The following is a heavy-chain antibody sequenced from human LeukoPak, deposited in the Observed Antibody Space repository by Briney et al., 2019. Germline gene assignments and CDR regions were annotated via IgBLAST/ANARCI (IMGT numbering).Heavy chain of an antibody. CDR2: IYPGDSDT. J-gene: IGHJ3*02. V-gene: IGHV5-51*01. Sequence: GESLKISCKGSEYSFPSYWIGWVRQMPGKGLEWMGNIYPGDSDTRYSPSFQGQVTISSDKYISTASLQWSSLTASDTAMYYRARVRYGDGPSGAFDIWVQGTMVTVSS. CDR1: EYSFPSYW. D-gene: IGHD4-17*01. CDR3: ARVRYGDGPSGAFDI.